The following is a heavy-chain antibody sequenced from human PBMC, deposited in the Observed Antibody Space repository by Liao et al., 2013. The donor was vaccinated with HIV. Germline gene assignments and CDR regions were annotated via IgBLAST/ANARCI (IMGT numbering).Heavy chain of an antibody. D-gene: IGHD2/OR15-2a*01. CDR1: GGSISSYY. Sequence: QVQLQESGPGLVKPSETLSLTCTVSGGSISSYYWSWIRQPPGKGLEWIGYSFHSGSTYYNPSLQSRVTISVDRSKNQFSLKLYSVTAADTAVYYCARHGPEYAYYYMDVWGRGITVTVSS. J-gene: IGHJ6*03. CDR3: ARHGPEYAYYYMDV. CDR2: SFHSGST. V-gene: IGHV4-59*08.